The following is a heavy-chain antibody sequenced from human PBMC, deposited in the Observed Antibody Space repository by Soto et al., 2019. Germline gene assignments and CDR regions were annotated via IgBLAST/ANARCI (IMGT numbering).Heavy chain of an antibody. CDR1: GFTFSSYW. V-gene: IGHV3-74*01. CDR2: VNTDESRT. Sequence: EVPLVESGGGLVQPGGSLRLSCGASGFTFSSYWMHWVRQAPGKGLVWVSRVNTDESRTSYADSVKGRFTISRDNAKNTLYLQMNGLRAEDTAVYYCARVLNGQWDFDYWGRGTQVTVSS. D-gene: IGHD1-26*01. J-gene: IGHJ4*02. CDR3: ARVLNGQWDFDY.